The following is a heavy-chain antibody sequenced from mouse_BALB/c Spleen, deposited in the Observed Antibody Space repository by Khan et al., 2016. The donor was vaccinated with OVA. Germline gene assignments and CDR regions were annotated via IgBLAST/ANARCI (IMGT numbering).Heavy chain of an antibody. CDR3: ARGSSRAMDY. Sequence: QIQLVQSGPELKKPGETVKISCKASGYTFTNYGMNWVKQAPGKGLKWMGWIYTYAGEPTYADDFKGRFAFSLESSASTAYLQINNLTNEDTATYFCARGSSRAMDYWGQGTSVTVSS. D-gene: IGHD1-1*01. V-gene: IGHV9-3-1*01. CDR1: GYTFTNYG. CDR2: IYTYAGEP. J-gene: IGHJ4*01.